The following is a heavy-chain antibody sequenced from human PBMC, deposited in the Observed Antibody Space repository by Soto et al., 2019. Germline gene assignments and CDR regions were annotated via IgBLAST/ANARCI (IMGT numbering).Heavy chain of an antibody. J-gene: IGHJ4*02. CDR3: ARTAYCDYVDY. CDR1: GGSISSGGYN. D-gene: IGHD1-26*01. CDR2: IYCSGSS. V-gene: IGHV4-31*03. Sequence: QVQLQESGPGLVKPSQTLSLTCTVSGGSISSGGYNWSWIRQHPGKGLESIGYIYCSGSSYYNPSLKSRVTISVGTSKTQSALKLSSMTAADTAVYYCARTAYCDYVDYWGQGTPVTVSS.